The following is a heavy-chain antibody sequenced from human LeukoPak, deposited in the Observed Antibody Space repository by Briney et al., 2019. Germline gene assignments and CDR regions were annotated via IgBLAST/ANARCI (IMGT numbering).Heavy chain of an antibody. V-gene: IGHV1-3*01. Sequence: GASVKVSCKASGYTFTSYAMHWVRQAPGQRLEWMGWINAGNGNTKYSQKFQGRVTITRDTSASTAYMELSSLRSDDTAVYYCARDGTDSSGHFYWGQGTLVTVSS. CDR3: ARDGTDSSGHFY. J-gene: IGHJ4*02. CDR1: GYTFTSYA. D-gene: IGHD3-22*01. CDR2: INAGNGNT.